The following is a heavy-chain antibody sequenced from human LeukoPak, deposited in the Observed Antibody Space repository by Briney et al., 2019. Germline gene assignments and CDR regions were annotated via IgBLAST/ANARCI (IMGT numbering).Heavy chain of an antibody. Sequence: KTSETLSLTCTVSGGSISSSSYYWGWIRQPPGKGLEWIGSIYYSGSTYYNPSLKSRVTISVDTSKNQFSLKLSSVTAADTAVYYCASTHDYGDYAYRRWGQGTLVTVSS. CDR2: IYYSGST. J-gene: IGHJ4*02. V-gene: IGHV4-39*01. CDR3: ASTHDYGDYAYRR. CDR1: GGSISSSSYY. D-gene: IGHD4-17*01.